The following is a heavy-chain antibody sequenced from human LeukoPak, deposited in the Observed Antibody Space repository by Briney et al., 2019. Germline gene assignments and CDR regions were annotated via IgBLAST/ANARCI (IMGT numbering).Heavy chain of an antibody. CDR2: ISAYNGNT. J-gene: IGHJ6*03. D-gene: IGHD2-2*01. CDR3: ARVVPRTLYYMDV. V-gene: IGHV1-18*01. CDR1: GYTFTTYG. Sequence: ASVKVSCKASGYTFTTYGISWVRQATGQGLEWMGWISAYNGNTNYAQKLQGRVTMTTDTSTSTAYMELRSLRSDDTAVYYCARVVPRTLYYMDVWGKGTTVTLSS.